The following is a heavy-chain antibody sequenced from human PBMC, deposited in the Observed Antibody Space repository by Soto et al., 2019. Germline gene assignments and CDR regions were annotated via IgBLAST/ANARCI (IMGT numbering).Heavy chain of an antibody. J-gene: IGHJ4*02. V-gene: IGHV1-18*01. CDR2: VSAYNGNT. D-gene: IGHD1-7*01. CDR3: ARASRYYWNYMMY. Sequence: QVQLVQSGAEVKKPGASVKVSCTASGYTFSNDAITWVRQAPGQGLEWMGWVSAYNGNTNYAQKFKGRVTMTTDTSTSTAYMEIRSLRYDDTAVYFCARASRYYWNYMMYWGQGTLVTVSS. CDR1: GYTFSNDA.